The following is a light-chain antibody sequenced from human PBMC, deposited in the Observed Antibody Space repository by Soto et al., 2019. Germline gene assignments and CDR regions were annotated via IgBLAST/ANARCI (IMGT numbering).Light chain of an antibody. Sequence: QSVLTQPASVSGSPGQSITISCTGTSSDVGGYNYVSWYQQHPGKAPKLMIYDVSNRPSGVSNRFSGSKSGNTASLTISGLQAEDEADYYCSSYTSSSTLRVFGGGTKPIVL. CDR3: SSYTSSSTLRV. J-gene: IGLJ2*01. CDR2: DVS. CDR1: SSDVGGYNY. V-gene: IGLV2-14*01.